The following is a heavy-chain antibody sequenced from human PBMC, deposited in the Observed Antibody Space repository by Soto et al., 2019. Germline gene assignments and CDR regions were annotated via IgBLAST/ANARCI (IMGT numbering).Heavy chain of an antibody. V-gene: IGHV3-11*01. CDR2: ISISGGTI. CDR1: EFTISYYY. CDR3: ARESGGSSHY. D-gene: IGHD3-10*01. Sequence: GGSLRLSCAASEFTISYYYMSWIRQAPGKWLEGFSYISISGGTIXXAESVKGRXTISSDNSKNSXYLQMXSLRAEDTAVYYCARESGGSSHYWRQGTLVTVSS. J-gene: IGHJ4*02.